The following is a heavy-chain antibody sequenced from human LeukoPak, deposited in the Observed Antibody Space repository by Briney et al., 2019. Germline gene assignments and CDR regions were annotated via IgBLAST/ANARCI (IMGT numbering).Heavy chain of an antibody. Sequence: SETLSLTCAVYGGSFSGCYWSWIRQPPGKGLEWIGEINHSGSTNYNPSLKSRVTISVDTSKNQFSLKLSSVTAADTAVYYCARQRLQNYYYYYGMDVWGQGTTVTVSS. V-gene: IGHV4-34*01. CDR1: GGSFSGCY. D-gene: IGHD6-25*01. CDR3: ARQRLQNYYYYYGMDV. CDR2: INHSGST. J-gene: IGHJ6*02.